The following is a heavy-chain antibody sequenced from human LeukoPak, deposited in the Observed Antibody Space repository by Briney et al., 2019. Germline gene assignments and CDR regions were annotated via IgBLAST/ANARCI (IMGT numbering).Heavy chain of an antibody. CDR1: GYSISSGYY. V-gene: IGHV4-38-2*02. J-gene: IGHJ6*03. D-gene: IGHD3-10*01. CDR2: INHSGST. CDR3: ARVDNYASGSYDYYYYMDV. Sequence: SSETLSLTCTVSGYSISSGYYWGWIRQPPGKGLEWIGEINHSGSTNYNPSLKSRVTISVDTSKNQFSLKLSSVTAADTAVYYCARVDNYASGSYDYYYYMDVWGKGTTVTISS.